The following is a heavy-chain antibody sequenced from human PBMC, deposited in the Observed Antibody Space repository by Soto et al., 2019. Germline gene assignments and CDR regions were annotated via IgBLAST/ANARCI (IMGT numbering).Heavy chain of an antibody. J-gene: IGHJ5*02. V-gene: IGHV1-18*04. CDR2: VSPYNGNT. Sequence: ASVKVSCKASGFTFTSYGISWVRQAPGQGLEWMGWVSPYNGNTNYAQKLQGRVTMTTDTSTSTAYMELRSLRSDDTAVYYCVRAHALGFSNWFDPWGRGTLVTVSS. CDR3: VRAHALGFSNWFDP. CDR1: GFTFTSYG. D-gene: IGHD3-10*01.